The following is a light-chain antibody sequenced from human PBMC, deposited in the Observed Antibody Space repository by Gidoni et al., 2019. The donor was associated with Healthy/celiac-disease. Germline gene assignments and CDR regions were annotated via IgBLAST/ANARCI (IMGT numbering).Light chain of an antibody. CDR3: AAWDDSLNGLV. V-gene: IGLV1-44*01. Sequence: QSVLTQPPSASGTPGQRVTISCSGSSSNIGSNTVNWYQQLPGPAPKHLIYSNNQRPSGVPDRFSGSKSGTSTSLAISGLQSEDEADYYCAAWDDSLNGLVFGGGTKLTVL. CDR1: SSNIGSNT. CDR2: SNN. J-gene: IGLJ2*01.